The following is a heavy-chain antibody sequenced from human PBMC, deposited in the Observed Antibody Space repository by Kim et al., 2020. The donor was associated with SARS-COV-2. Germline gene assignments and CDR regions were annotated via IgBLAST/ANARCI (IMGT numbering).Heavy chain of an antibody. Sequence: GESLKISCQASGYSFTTNWISWLRQRPGKGLEWLGTVYGGDYVSHYSPSFQGLVTISADKSISTAVLQGSSLKASDTAIYFCARRRGPPYYFDYWGRGTL. V-gene: IGHV5-51*01. CDR3: ARRRGPPYYFDY. D-gene: IGHD3-10*01. J-gene: IGHJ4*02. CDR2: VYGGDYVS. CDR1: GYSFTTNW.